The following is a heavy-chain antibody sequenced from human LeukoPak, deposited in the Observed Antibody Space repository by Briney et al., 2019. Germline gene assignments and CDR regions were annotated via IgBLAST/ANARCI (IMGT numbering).Heavy chain of an antibody. CDR2: IYYSGST. CDR3: ARHYTDFWSGYYGASRGYFEH. J-gene: IGHJ4*02. V-gene: IGHV4-59*08. Sequence: PSETLSLTCAVSGGSISSYYWSWIRQPPGKGLEWIGYIYYSGSTNYNPSLKSRVTISVDTSKNQFSLKLSSVTAADTAVYYCARHYTDFWSGYYGASRGYFEHWGQGPLVPVSS. CDR1: GGSISSYY. D-gene: IGHD3-3*01.